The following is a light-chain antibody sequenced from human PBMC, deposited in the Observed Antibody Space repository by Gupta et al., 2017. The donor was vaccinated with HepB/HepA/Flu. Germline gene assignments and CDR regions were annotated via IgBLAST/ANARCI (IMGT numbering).Light chain of an antibody. J-gene: IGLJ2*01. CDR1: SSDVGGYNY. CDR2: DVN. Sequence: QSALTQPASVSGSPGQSITISCTGTSSDVGGYNYVSWYQQHPGKAPKVMIYDVNNRPAGVANRFSGSKSGNTASLTISGLKAEDEADYYCSSDTSSSTLVFGGGTKLTVL. V-gene: IGLV2-14*01. CDR3: SSDTSSSTLV.